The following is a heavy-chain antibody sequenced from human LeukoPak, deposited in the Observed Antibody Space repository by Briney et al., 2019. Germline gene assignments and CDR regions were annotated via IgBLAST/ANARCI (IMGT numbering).Heavy chain of an antibody. CDR3: ARNGEYYDSSEYNWFDP. J-gene: IGHJ5*02. CDR1: GGSISSSSYY. CDR2: IYYSGST. Sequence: SETLSLTCTVSGGSISSSSYYWGWIRQPPGKGLEWIGSIYYSGSTNYNPSLKSRVTISVDTSKNQFSLKLSSVTAADTAVYYCARNGEYYDSSEYNWFDPWGQGTLVTVSS. D-gene: IGHD3-22*01. V-gene: IGHV4-39*07.